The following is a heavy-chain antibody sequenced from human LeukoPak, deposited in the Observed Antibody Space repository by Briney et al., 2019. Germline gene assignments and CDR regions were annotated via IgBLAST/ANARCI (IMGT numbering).Heavy chain of an antibody. CDR2: INPNSGGT. D-gene: IGHD1-14*01. Sequence: ASVKVSCKASGYTFTGYYMHWVRQAPGQGLEWMGWINPNSGGTNYAQKFQGRVTMTRDTSISTAYMELSRLRSDDTAVYYCARAARGWLPKPRLGYLDYWGQGTLVTVSS. CDR1: GYTFTGYY. CDR3: ARAARGWLPKPRLGYLDY. J-gene: IGHJ4*02. V-gene: IGHV1-2*02.